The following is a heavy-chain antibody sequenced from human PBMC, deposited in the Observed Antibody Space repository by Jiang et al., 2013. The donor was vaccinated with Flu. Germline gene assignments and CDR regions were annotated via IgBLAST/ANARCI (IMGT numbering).Heavy chain of an antibody. CDR2: IYYSGGT. CDR1: GGSISGFY. Sequence: GSGLVKPLRETLSLTCTVSGGSISGFYWSWIRQPPGKGLEWIGFIYYSGGTNYNPSLKSRVTISVDTSKNQFSLNLSSVTAADTAVYFCARVRGNGSAKQIDYWGPGNPGHRLL. D-gene: IGHD3-10*01. CDR3: ARVRGNGSAKQIDY. V-gene: IGHV4-59*01. J-gene: IGHJ4*02.